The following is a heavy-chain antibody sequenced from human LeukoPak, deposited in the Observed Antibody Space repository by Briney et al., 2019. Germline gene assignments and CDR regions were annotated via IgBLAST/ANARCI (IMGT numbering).Heavy chain of an antibody. CDR1: GFTFSSYA. J-gene: IGHJ6*03. D-gene: IGHD2-15*01. CDR3: ARGQDCSGGSCYSFYYYMDV. V-gene: IGHV3-64*01. CDR2: ISSNGGST. Sequence: GGSLRLSCAASGFTFSSYAMHWVRQAPGKGLEYVSAISSNGGSTYYANSVKGRFTISRDNSKNTLYLQMGSLRAEDMAVYYCARGQDCSGGSCYSFYYYMDVWGKGTTVTISS.